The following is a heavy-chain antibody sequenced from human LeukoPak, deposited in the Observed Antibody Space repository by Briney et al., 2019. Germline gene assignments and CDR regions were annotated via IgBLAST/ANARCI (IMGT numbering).Heavy chain of an antibody. D-gene: IGHD2-15*01. CDR1: GFTFSSYG. Sequence: GGSLRLSCAASGFTFSSYGMHWVRQAPGKGLEWVAVISYDGSNKYYADSVKGRFTISRDNSKNTLYLQMNSLRAEDTAVYYCAKAYCSGGSCYGTRAEYFQHWGQGTLVTVSS. CDR3: AKAYCSGGSCYGTRAEYFQH. CDR2: ISYDGSNK. J-gene: IGHJ1*01. V-gene: IGHV3-30*18.